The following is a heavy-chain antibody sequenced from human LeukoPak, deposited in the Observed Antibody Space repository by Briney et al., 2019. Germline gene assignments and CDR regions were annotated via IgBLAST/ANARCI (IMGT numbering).Heavy chain of an antibody. V-gene: IGHV3-66*01. Sequence: GGSLRLSCAASGFTVSTNYMSWVRQAPGKGLEWVSAIYSGGSTYYADSVKGRFTVSRDNSKNTMYLQMNSLRAEDTAVYYCARGYDRAVIITQWGQGTLVTVSS. D-gene: IGHD3-10*02. CDR1: GFTVSTNY. CDR3: ARGYDRAVIITQ. CDR2: IYSGGST. J-gene: IGHJ4*02.